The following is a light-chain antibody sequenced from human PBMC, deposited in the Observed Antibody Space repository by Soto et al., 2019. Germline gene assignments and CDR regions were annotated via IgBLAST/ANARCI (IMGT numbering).Light chain of an antibody. V-gene: IGLV2-14*03. CDR3: VSYTSNTTYV. CDR1: SSDVGGSNF. J-gene: IGLJ1*01. Sequence: QSVLTQPASVSDSPGQSITISCTGTSSDVGGSNFVSWYQQHPGKPPKLIIYDVANRPSGVSNPFSGSKSGSTASLIISRTQTEDEADYYCVSYTSNTTYVFGTGTKVTVL. CDR2: DVA.